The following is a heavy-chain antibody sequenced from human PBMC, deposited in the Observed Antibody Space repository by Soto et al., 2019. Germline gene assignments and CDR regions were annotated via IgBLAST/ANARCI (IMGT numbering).Heavy chain of an antibody. D-gene: IGHD1-26*01. J-gene: IGHJ4*02. Sequence: QVQLVQSGAEVKKPGASVNVSCKASGYTFTVYYMHWVRQAPGQGLEWMGWINPKSGGTMYPQKFQGRVTMTRDTSVRTAYMALTRLRSDETAVYYCARDLAKGGGSAGFDYWGQGTLVTVSS. CDR2: INPKSGGT. CDR3: ARDLAKGGGSAGFDY. CDR1: GYTFTVYY. V-gene: IGHV1-2*02.